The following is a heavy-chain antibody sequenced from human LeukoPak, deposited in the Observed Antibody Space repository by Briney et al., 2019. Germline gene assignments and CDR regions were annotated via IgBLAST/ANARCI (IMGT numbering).Heavy chain of an antibody. J-gene: IGHJ6*03. Sequence: ASVKVSCKASGGTFSSYAISWVRQAPGQGLEWMGRIIPIFGTANYAQKFQGRVTITADESTSTAYMELSSLRSEDTAVYYCASGPMVYGQYYYYYMDVWGKGTTVTVSS. CDR1: GGTFSSYA. D-gene: IGHD5/OR15-5a*01. CDR3: ASGPMVYGQYYYYYMDV. CDR2: IIPIFGTA. V-gene: IGHV1-69*13.